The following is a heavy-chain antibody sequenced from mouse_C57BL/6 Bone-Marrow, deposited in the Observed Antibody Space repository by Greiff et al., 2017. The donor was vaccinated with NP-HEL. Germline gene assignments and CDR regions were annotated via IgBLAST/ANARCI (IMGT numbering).Heavy chain of an antibody. CDR1: GYTFTSYW. J-gene: IGHJ2*01. CDR2: IHPNSGST. CDR3: ARGGTGFYFDY. Sequence: QVQLQQPGAELVKPGASVKLSCKASGYTFTSYWLHWVKQRPGQGLEWIGMIHPNSGSTNYNEKFKSKATLTVDKSSSTAYMQLSSLTSEDSAVYYCARGGTGFYFDYWGQGTTLTVSS. V-gene: IGHV1-64*01. D-gene: IGHD3-3*01.